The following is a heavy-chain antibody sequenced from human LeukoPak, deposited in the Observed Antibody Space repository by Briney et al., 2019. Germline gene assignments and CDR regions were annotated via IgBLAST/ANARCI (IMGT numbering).Heavy chain of an antibody. CDR2: IYHSGST. Sequence: SETLSLTCAVSGYSIISGYFWGWIRPRPGKGPAWIGTIYHSGSTYYNPSLKSRVTISVDTSKNQFSLKLSSVTAADTAVYFCAKSGYDYPPYFDYWGQGTLVTVSS. V-gene: IGHV4-38-2*01. J-gene: IGHJ4*02. D-gene: IGHD5-12*01. CDR1: GYSIISGYF. CDR3: AKSGYDYPPYFDY.